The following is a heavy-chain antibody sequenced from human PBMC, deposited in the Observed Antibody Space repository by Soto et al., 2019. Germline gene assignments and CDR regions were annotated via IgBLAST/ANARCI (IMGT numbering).Heavy chain of an antibody. Sequence: ASVKVSFKASGFTFTNYGISWVRQAPGQGLEWMGWITGSTGDTNYAQKFQDRLTMTTDTSTDTAYMEVRSLRGDDTAVYYCARDKVGTAADYWGQGSLVTVSS. CDR2: ITGSTGDT. D-gene: IGHD2-15*01. J-gene: IGHJ4*02. CDR3: ARDKVGTAADY. CDR1: GFTFTNYG. V-gene: IGHV1-18*01.